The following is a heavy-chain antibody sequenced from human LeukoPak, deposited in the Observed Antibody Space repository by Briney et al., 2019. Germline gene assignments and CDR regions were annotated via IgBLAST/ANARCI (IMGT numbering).Heavy chain of an antibody. CDR1: GFTFGDYA. CDR3: TTEGWFGELLYGY. V-gene: IGHV3-49*04. Sequence: GGSLRLSCTASGFTFGDYAMSWVRQAPGKGLEWVGFIRSKAYGGTTEYAASVKGRFTISRDDSKSIAYLQMNSLKTEDTAVYYCTTEGWFGELLYGYGGQGTLVTVSS. J-gene: IGHJ4*02. D-gene: IGHD3-10*01. CDR2: IRSKAYGGTT.